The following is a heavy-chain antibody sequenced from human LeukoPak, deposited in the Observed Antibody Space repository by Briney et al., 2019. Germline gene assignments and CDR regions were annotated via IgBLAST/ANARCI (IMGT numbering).Heavy chain of an antibody. Sequence: SVRVSCKASGDTFTNYDINWVRQATGQGLEWMGWMSPSSGHTGYAQKFQGRVTMTRSTSISTAYMELSSLRSEDTAVYYCARGPPNWGFDYWGQGTLVTVSS. CDR2: MSPSSGHT. D-gene: IGHD7-27*01. V-gene: IGHV1-8*01. J-gene: IGHJ4*02. CDR1: GDTFTNYD. CDR3: ARGPPNWGFDY.